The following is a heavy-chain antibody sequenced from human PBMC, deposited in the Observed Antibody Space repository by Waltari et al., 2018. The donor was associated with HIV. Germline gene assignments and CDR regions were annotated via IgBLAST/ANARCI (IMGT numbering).Heavy chain of an antibody. D-gene: IGHD6-6*01. CDR1: GGSFSTYY. J-gene: IGHJ4*02. CDR2: INQSGST. CDR3: ASSLPLGAARRRGRDY. Sequence: QVQLQQWGAGLLKPSETLSLTCAVYGGSFSTYYWSWIRQPPGKGLEWIGEINQSGSTNYNPSLESRVTISVDTSKNQFSLNLNSVTAADTAMYYCASSLPLGAARRRGRDYWGQGTLVTVSS. V-gene: IGHV4-34*02.